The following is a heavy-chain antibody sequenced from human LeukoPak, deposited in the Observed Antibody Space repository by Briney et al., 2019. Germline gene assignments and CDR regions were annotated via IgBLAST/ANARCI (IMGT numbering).Heavy chain of an antibody. CDR3: IKGRGYTFSNGSFDY. V-gene: IGHV3-9*01. D-gene: IGHD1-1*01. J-gene: IGHJ4*02. CDR1: GFTFDDYA. Sequence: PGRSLRLSCAASGFTFDDYAMYWVRQSPGGGLEWVSGINWNSGMIGYADSVKGRFTISRDNAKNSLYLQMTSLRPEDTARYSCIKGRGYTFSNGSFDYCGQGPLATVSS. CDR2: INWNSGMI.